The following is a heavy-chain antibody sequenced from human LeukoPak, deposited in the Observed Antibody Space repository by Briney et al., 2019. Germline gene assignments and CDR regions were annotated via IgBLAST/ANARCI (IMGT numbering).Heavy chain of an antibody. Sequence: GGSLRLSCAASGFTFSSYAMHWVRQAPGKGLEWVAVISYDGSSKYYADSVKGRFTISRDNSKNTLYLQMNSLRAEDTAVYYCARDSCSSTSCYAGIFDYWGQGTLVTVSS. CDR2: ISYDGSSK. CDR3: ARDSCSSTSCYAGIFDY. D-gene: IGHD2-2*01. CDR1: GFTFSSYA. J-gene: IGHJ4*02. V-gene: IGHV3-30*04.